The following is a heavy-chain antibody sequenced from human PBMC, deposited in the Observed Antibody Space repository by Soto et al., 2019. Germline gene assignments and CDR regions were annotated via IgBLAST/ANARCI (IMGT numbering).Heavy chain of an antibody. J-gene: IGHJ4*02. CDR1: GPNFIAYY. CDR2: IDPKSGGT. Sequence: QLVQSGAEVTKPGASVKVSCKTSGPNFIAYYIHWVRQAPGQGLEWMGWIDPKSGGTTYEQKFLGRVTMTRDASINTADMELNKLTSDDTAVYYCARVAVDVPEWGQGTLLTVSS. V-gene: IGHV1-2*02. D-gene: IGHD5-12*01. CDR3: ARVAVDVPE.